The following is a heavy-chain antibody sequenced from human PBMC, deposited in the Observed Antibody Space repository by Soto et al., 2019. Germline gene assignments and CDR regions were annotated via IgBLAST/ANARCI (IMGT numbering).Heavy chain of an antibody. D-gene: IGHD2-8*01. J-gene: IGHJ4*02. CDR2: ISGSGGST. Sequence: EVQLLESGGGLVQPGGSLRLSCAASGFTFSSYAMSWVRQAPGKGLEWVSAISGSGGSTYYADSVKGRFTISRDNSEHTLYLQMNSLRAEDTAVYYCAKDPEVYVGRYYFDYWGQGTLVTVSS. CDR1: GFTFSSYA. CDR3: AKDPEVYVGRYYFDY. V-gene: IGHV3-23*01.